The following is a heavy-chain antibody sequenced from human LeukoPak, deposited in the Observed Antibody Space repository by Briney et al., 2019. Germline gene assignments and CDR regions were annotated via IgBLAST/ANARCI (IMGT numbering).Heavy chain of an antibody. V-gene: IGHV5-51*01. CDR1: GYSFTSYW. CDR3: ARHVVGREWLYYYYMDV. Sequence: GESLKISCKGSGYSFTSYWIGWVRQMPGKGLEWMGIIYPGDSDTRYSPSFQGQVTISADKSISTAYLQWSSLKASDTAMYYCARHVVGREWLYYYYMDVWGRGTTVTVSS. D-gene: IGHD2-15*01. J-gene: IGHJ6*03. CDR2: IYPGDSDT.